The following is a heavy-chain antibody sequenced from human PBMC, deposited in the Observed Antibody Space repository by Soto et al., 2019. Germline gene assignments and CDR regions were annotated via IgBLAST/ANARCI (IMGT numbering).Heavy chain of an antibody. J-gene: IGHJ4*02. CDR2: ISSSKSHK. CDR1: GFTFSSYS. Sequence: GSLRLSCAASGFTFSSYSMNWVRQAPGKGLEWVSYISSSKSHKYYADSVKGRFTISRDNSKNTLYLQMNSLRAEDTAVYYCARESGSGSYLFDYWGQGTLVTVSS. D-gene: IGHD3-10*01. CDR3: ARESGSGSYLFDY. V-gene: IGHV3-21*05.